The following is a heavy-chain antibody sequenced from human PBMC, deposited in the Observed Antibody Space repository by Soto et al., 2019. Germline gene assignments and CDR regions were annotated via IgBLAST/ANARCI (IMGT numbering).Heavy chain of an antibody. Sequence: PSETLSLTCAVSGGSFSGYYWTWIRQPPGKGLEWIGEINHSGCTNYNPSLKSRVSISVDTSKNQFSLKLSSVTAADTAVYYCASAPRRGGHLGLLGYWAQGTLDTVSS. CDR3: ASAPRRGGHLGLLGY. V-gene: IGHV4-34*01. J-gene: IGHJ4*02. D-gene: IGHD3-16*01. CDR2: INHSGCT. CDR1: GGSFSGYY.